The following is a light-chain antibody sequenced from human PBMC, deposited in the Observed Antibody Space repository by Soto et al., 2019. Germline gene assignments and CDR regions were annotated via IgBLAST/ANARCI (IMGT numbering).Light chain of an antibody. V-gene: IGKV1-33*01. Sequence: DIQMTQSPSSLSASVGDRVSITCQASHHVNKYLTWYQQKPGKAPNLLIYDVSKLKTGVASRFSGSGSATQFTRTITNLQPEDFATYYCQHHDVAPYTFGQGTRLDIK. CDR2: DVS. CDR1: HHVNKY. CDR3: QHHDVAPYT. J-gene: IGKJ2*01.